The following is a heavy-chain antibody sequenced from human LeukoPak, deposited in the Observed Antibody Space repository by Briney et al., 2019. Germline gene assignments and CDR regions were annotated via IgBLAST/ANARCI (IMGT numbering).Heavy chain of an antibody. V-gene: IGHV3-30*04. J-gene: IGHJ4*02. CDR1: GLTFSTYG. CDR3: ATTHISHAILSVYFDY. D-gene: IGHD3-9*01. CDR2: ISNDGSNK. Sequence: PGRSLRLSCAASGLTFSTYGIHWVRQAPGKGPEWVAVISNDGSNKYYADSVKGRFTISRDNSKDTVYLQMNSLRAEDTAVYYCATTHISHAILSVYFDYWGQGTLATVSS.